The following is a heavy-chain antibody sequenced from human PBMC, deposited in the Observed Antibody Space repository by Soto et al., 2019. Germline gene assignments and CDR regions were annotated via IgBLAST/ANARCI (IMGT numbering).Heavy chain of an antibody. CDR2: VRSKTYGGTT. D-gene: IGHD4-17*01. CDR1: GFTFGEYA. Sequence: GGSLRLSCTASGFTFGEYAMSWFRQAPGKGLEWVGFVRSKTYGGTTEYAASVKGRFTISRDDSKSIAYLQMNSLKTEDTAVYYCTRKRNDYGDLYYKYYMDVWGKGATVTVSS. CDR3: TRKRNDYGDLYYKYYMDV. V-gene: IGHV3-49*03. J-gene: IGHJ6*03.